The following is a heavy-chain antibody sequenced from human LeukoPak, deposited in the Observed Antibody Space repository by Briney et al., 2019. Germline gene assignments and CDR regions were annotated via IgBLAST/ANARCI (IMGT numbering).Heavy chain of an antibody. V-gene: IGHV1-8*03. CDR3: ARGLQGVYWYLDL. D-gene: IGHD3-10*01. CDR1: TDTFTNYD. J-gene: IGHJ2*01. Sequence: GASVKVSCKASTDTFTNYDINWVRQASGQGLEWMGWMNPNSGNTGYAQNFQGRVTITRDTSISTMYMELSSLRSDDTAVYYCARGLQGVYWYLDLWGRGTLVTVSS. CDR2: MNPNSGNT.